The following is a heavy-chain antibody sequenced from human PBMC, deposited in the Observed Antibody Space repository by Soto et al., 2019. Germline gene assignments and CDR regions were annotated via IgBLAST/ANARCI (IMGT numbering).Heavy chain of an antibody. D-gene: IGHD3-10*01. V-gene: IGHV5-10-1*01. Sequence: GESLKISCNGSGYSFTSYWISWVRQMPGKGLEWMGRIDPSDSYTNYSPSLQGHVTISADKSISTAYLQWSSLKASDTAMYYCARHEEGPGFYYYYGMDVWGQGTTVTVSS. CDR2: IDPSDSYT. CDR3: ARHEEGPGFYYYYGMDV. CDR1: GYSFTSYW. J-gene: IGHJ6*02.